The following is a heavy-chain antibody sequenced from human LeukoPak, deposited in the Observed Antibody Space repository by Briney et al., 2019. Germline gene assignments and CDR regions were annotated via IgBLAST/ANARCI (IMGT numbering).Heavy chain of an antibody. J-gene: IGHJ5*02. Sequence: SETLSLTCTVSGGSISSYYWSWIRQPPGKGLEWIGYIYYSGSTNYNPSLKSRVTISVDTSKNQFSLKLSSVTAADTAVYYCAKMEVRGVNWFDPWGQGTLVTVSS. V-gene: IGHV4-59*01. CDR1: GGSISSYY. D-gene: IGHD3-10*01. CDR2: IYYSGST. CDR3: AKMEVRGVNWFDP.